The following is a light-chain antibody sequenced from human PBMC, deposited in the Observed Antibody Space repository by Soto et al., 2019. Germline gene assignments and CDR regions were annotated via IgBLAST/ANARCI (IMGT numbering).Light chain of an antibody. CDR3: SCLSTTGTPIV. V-gene: IGLV2-14*01. CDR2: EVN. Sequence: QSVLSQPASMSGSPGQSITIPCTGASTDIGLYNYVSWYQHHPGKAPKLLISEVNIRPSGLSDRFSASKAGNTASLTISGLQPEDEAYYYCSCLSTTGTPIVFGTGTKVTVL. CDR1: STDIGLYNY. J-gene: IGLJ1*01.